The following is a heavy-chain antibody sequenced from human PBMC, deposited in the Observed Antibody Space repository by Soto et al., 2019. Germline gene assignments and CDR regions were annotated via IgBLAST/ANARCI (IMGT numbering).Heavy chain of an antibody. CDR3: EKENWANPDS. CDR1: GFIFRDCF. J-gene: IGHJ4*02. D-gene: IGHD7-27*01. CDR2: ISKDSGSAT. Sequence: LVESGGALVKPGGSLRLSCAASGFIFRDCFMSWIRQAPGKGLEWISYISKDSGSATRYADSVKSRFTISRDNAKSSLVLHMINLTVEDTAVYYCEKENWANPDSCGEGTLVTVSS. V-gene: IGHV3-11*01.